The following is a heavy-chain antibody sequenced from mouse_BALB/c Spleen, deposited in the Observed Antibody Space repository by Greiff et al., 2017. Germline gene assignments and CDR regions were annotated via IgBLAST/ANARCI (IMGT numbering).Heavy chain of an antibody. CDR2: ISNLAYSI. CDR3: ARAIITTVVFDY. J-gene: IGHJ2*01. Sequence: EVKLEESGGGLVQPGGSRKLSCAASGFTFSDYGMAWVRQAPGKGPEWVAFISNLAYSIYYADTVTGRFTISRENAKNTLYLEMSSLRSEDTAMYYCARAIITTVVFDYWGQGTTLTVSS. V-gene: IGHV5-15*02. CDR1: GFTFSDYG. D-gene: IGHD1-1*01.